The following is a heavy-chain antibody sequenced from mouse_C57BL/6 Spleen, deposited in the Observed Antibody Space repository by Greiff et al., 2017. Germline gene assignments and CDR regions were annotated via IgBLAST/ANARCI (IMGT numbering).Heavy chain of an antibody. CDR1: GFTFSSYA. CDR2: ISDGGSYT. V-gene: IGHV5-4*01. D-gene: IGHD1-1*01. Sequence: EVHLVESGGGLVKPGGSLKLSCAASGFTFSSYAMSWVRQTPEKRLEWVATISDGGSYTYYPDNVKGRFTISRDNAKNNLYLQMSHLKSEDTAMYYCARDRDYYGSSYPFDYWGQGTTLTVSS. CDR3: ARDRDYYGSSYPFDY. J-gene: IGHJ2*01.